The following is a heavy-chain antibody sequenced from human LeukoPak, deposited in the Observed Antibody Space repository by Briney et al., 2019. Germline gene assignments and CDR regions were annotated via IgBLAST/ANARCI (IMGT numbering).Heavy chain of an antibody. CDR1: GYTVTSYY. D-gene: IGHD6-13*01. CDR3: ASQYSSSWTVDVSPFDY. V-gene: IGHV1-46*01. Sequence: ASVKVSCKASGYTVTSYYMHWVRQAPGQGLEWMGILNPSGGSSSYAQKFQGRATLTRDTSTSTVYMELSSLRSEDTAVYYCASQYSSSWTVDVSPFDYWGQGTLVTVSS. J-gene: IGHJ4*02. CDR2: LNPSGGSS.